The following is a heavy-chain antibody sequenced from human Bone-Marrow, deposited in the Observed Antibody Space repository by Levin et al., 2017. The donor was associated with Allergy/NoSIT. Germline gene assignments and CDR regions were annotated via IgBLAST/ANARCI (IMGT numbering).Heavy chain of an antibody. V-gene: IGHV4-31*03. CDR2: IYYSGST. D-gene: IGHD4-17*01. CDR1: GGSLSRGGYY. J-gene: IGHJ6*03. Sequence: SETLSLTCTVSGGSLSRGGYYWSWIRQHPGKGLEWIGYIYYSGSTYYNPSLKSRVTISVDTSKNQFSLKLSSVTAADTAVYYCARHTVTKVSPRNYYMDGWGKGTTVTVSS. CDR3: ARHTVTKVSPRNYYMDG.